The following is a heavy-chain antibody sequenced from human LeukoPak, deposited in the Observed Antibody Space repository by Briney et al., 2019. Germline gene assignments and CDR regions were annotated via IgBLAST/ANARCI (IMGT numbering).Heavy chain of an antibody. D-gene: IGHD2-2*01. V-gene: IGHV5-51*01. CDR2: IYPGDSDT. Sequence: GESLKISCKGSGYSFTSYWIGWVRQMPGKGLEWMGIIYPGDSDTRYSPSFQGQVTISADKSISTAYLQWSSLEASDTAMYYCARHRGGDCSSTSCYGGGDYWGQGTLVTVSS. CDR1: GYSFTSYW. CDR3: ARHRGGDCSSTSCYGGGDY. J-gene: IGHJ4*02.